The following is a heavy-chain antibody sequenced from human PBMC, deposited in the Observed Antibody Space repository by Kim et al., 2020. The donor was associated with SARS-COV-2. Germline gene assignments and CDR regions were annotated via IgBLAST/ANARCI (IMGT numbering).Heavy chain of an antibody. D-gene: IGHD3-10*01. CDR1: GFTFSDYY. Sequence: GGSLRLSCAASGFTFSDYYMSWIRQAPGKGLEWVSYISSSGSTIYYADSVKGRFTISRDNAKNSLYLQMNSLRAEDTAVYYCARSYGRFRVPYYYGMDVWGQGTTVTVSS. CDR2: ISSSGSTI. J-gene: IGHJ6*02. CDR3: ARSYGRFRVPYYYGMDV. V-gene: IGHV3-11*01.